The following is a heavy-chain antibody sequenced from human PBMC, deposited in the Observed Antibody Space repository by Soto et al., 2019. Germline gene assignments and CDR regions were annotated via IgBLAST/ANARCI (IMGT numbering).Heavy chain of an antibody. CDR3: ASRLGYCSGAICRHPARFDY. V-gene: IGHV4-34*01. Sequence: QVQLQQWGAGLLKPSETLSLTCVVYSGSFSGYYWSWIRQPPGKGLEWIGEIKHSGSTNYNPSIKSRVTISVDTSKNQFSLNLSSVTAADTAVYYCASRLGYCSGAICRHPARFDYWGKGTLVTVSS. CDR2: IKHSGST. J-gene: IGHJ4*02. CDR1: SGSFSGYY. D-gene: IGHD2-15*01.